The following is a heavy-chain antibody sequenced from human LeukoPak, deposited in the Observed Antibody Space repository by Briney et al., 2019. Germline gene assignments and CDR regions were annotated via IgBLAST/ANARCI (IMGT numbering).Heavy chain of an antibody. CDR2: IYSGGTT. J-gene: IGHJ6*02. CDR3: ARGGYAHYYGMDV. V-gene: IGHV3-53*01. Sequence: GGSLRLSCAASGFTVSTNYMSWVRQAPGKGLEWVSVIYSGGTTNYADSVKGRFTISRDNSKNTVYLQMNSLRAEDTAVYYCARGGYAHYYGMDVWGQGTTVTVSS. CDR1: GFTVSTNY. D-gene: IGHD5-18*01.